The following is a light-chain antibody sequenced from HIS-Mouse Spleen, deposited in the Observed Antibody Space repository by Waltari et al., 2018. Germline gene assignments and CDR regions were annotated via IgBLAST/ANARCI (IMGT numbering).Light chain of an antibody. CDR2: EGS. J-gene: IGLJ2*01. CDR1: RSDVGSYNL. Sequence: QSALTQPASVSGSPGQSITISCTGTRSDVGSYNLVPWYQQHPGKAPKLMIYEGSKRPSGVSNRFSGSKSGNTASLTISGLQAEDEADYYCCSYAGSSTGVFGGGTKLTVL. V-gene: IGLV2-23*01. CDR3: CSYAGSSTGV.